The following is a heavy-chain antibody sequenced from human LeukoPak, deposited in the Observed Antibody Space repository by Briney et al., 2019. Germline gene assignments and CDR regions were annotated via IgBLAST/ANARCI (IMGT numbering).Heavy chain of an antibody. J-gene: IGHJ4*02. D-gene: IGHD7-27*01. V-gene: IGHV3-23*01. Sequence: GGSLRLSCAASGFTVSSNYMSWVRQAPGKGLEWVSGISGDAGRTYYADSVKGRFTIYRDNSKNTLYLQMNSLGAEDTAVYYCVQDWAWGAFAYWGQGTLVTVSS. CDR1: GFTVSSNY. CDR3: VQDWAWGAFAY. CDR2: ISGDAGRT.